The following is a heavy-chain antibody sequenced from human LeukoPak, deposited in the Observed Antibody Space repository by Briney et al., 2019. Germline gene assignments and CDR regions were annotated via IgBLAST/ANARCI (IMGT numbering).Heavy chain of an antibody. J-gene: IGHJ5*02. D-gene: IGHD3-3*01. CDR3: ARLTMGNRNWFDP. Sequence: GASVTVSCRASGYTFTSYDIIWVRQATGQGLEWMGWMNPSSGNTGYAQKFPGRVTMTRNTSIDTAYMELSSLRSEDTAVYYCARLTMGNRNWFDPWGQGTLVTVSS. CDR1: GYTFTSYD. CDR2: MNPSSGNT. V-gene: IGHV1-8*01.